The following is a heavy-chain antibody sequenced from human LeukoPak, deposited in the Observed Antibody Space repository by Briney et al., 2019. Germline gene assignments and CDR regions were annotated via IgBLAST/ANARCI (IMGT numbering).Heavy chain of an antibody. D-gene: IGHD6-13*01. V-gene: IGHV3-74*01. Sequence: GGSLRLSCAASGFTFSNYWMHWVRHAPGKGPVWVSRIKSDGSSTRFADSVQGRFTISRDNGKNTLYSQMNSLRAEDTAVYYCARGGDSSNWYPGYFDYWGQGALVTVSS. CDR2: IKSDGSST. CDR3: ARGGDSSNWYPGYFDY. CDR1: GFTFSNYW. J-gene: IGHJ4*02.